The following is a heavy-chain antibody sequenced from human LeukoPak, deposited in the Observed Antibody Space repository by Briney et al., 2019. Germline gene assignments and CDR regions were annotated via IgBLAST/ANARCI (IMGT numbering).Heavy chain of an antibody. D-gene: IGHD3-16*01. Sequence: ASVKVSCKASGYTFTSYAMNWVRQAPGQGLEWMGIINPSGGSTSYAQKFQGRVTMTRDTSTSTVYMELSSLRSEDTAVYYCARGKVGLRDEGAFDIWGQGTMVTVSS. J-gene: IGHJ3*02. V-gene: IGHV1-46*01. CDR2: INPSGGST. CDR3: ARGKVGLRDEGAFDI. CDR1: GYTFTSYA.